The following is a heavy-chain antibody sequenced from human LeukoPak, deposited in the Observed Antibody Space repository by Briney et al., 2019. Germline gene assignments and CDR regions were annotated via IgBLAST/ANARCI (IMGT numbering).Heavy chain of an antibody. Sequence: HGESLKISCKGSGYSFTSYWIGWVRQMPGKGLEWMGIIYPGDSDTRYSPSFQGQVTISADKSISTAYLQWSSLKASDTATYYCARRSGYSGYDWNHRGSFDIWGQGTMVTVSS. CDR2: IYPGDSDT. J-gene: IGHJ3*02. V-gene: IGHV5-51*01. CDR1: GYSFTSYW. CDR3: ARRSGYSGYDWNHRGSFDI. D-gene: IGHD5-12*01.